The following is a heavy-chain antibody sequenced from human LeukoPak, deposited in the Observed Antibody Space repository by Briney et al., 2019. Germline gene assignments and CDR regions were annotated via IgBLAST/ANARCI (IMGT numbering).Heavy chain of an antibody. CDR3: ARGIHGSHSYAY. V-gene: IGHV3-11*01. CDR1: GFTFSDYY. J-gene: IGHJ4*02. CDR2: TTTDSSTT. D-gene: IGHD1-26*01. Sequence: SGGSLRLSCAVSGFTFSDYYMSWIRQAPGKGLEWVSCTTTDSSTTYYADSVKGRFTISRDNAKNSLFLQMNSLRAEDTAVYYCARGIHGSHSYAYWGQGTLVTVSS.